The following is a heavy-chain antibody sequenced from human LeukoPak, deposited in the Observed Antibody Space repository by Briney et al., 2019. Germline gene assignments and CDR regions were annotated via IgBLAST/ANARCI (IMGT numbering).Heavy chain of an antibody. CDR3: ARGLGDYWNDLLSWFDP. D-gene: IGHD1-1*01. V-gene: IGHV1-8*03. CDR1: GYTFTSYD. J-gene: IGHJ5*02. CDR2: MNPNSGNT. Sequence: ASVKVSCKASGYTFTSYDINWVRQATGQGLEWMGWMNPNSGNTGYAQKFQGRVTITRNTSISTAYMELSSLRSEDTAVYYCARGLGDYWNDLLSWFDPWGQGTLVTVSS.